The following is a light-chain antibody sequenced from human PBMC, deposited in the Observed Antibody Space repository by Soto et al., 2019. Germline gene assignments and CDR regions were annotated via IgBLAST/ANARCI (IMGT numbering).Light chain of an antibody. CDR2: DVS. Sequence: QSALTQPASVSGSPGQSITISCTGTSSDVGGYNYVSWYQQHPGKAPKLMIYDVSNRPSGVSNRFSGSKSGNTASLTISGVQAEHEADSYCDSYTSSSTLLYVFGTGTKLTVL. V-gene: IGLV2-14*01. J-gene: IGLJ1*01. CDR1: SSDVGGYNY. CDR3: DSYTSSSTLLYV.